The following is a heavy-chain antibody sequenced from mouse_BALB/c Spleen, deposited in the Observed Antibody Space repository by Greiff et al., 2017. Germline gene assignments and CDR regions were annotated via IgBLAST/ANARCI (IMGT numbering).Heavy chain of an antibody. Sequence: EVQLQQSGAELVKPGASVKLSCTASGFNIKDTYMHWVKQRPEQGLEWIGRIDPANGNTKYDPKFQGKATITADTSSNTAYLQLSSLTSEDTAVYYCATPYYGNYLDYWGQGTTLTVSS. J-gene: IGHJ2*01. CDR3: ATPYYGNYLDY. CDR1: GFNIKDTY. V-gene: IGHV14-3*02. D-gene: IGHD2-10*01. CDR2: IDPANGNT.